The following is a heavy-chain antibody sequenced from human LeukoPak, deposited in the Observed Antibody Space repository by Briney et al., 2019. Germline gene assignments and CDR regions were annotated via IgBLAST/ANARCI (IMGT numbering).Heavy chain of an antibody. D-gene: IGHD4-17*01. J-gene: IGHJ4*02. CDR3: AKGSAVKGSHYFDY. Sequence: GGSLRLSWAASGFTFDDYAMHWVRQAPGKGLEWVSGISWNSGSIGYADSVKGRFTISRDNAKNSLYLQMNSLRAEDTALYYCAKGSAVKGSHYFDYWGQGTLVTVSS. V-gene: IGHV3-9*01. CDR2: ISWNSGSI. CDR1: GFTFDDYA.